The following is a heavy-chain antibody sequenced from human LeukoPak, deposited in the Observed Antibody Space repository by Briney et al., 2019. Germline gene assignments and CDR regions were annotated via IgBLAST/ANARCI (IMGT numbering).Heavy chain of an antibody. CDR1: GGSISSGDYY. Sequence: PSQTLSLTCTVSGGSISSGDYYWSWIRQPPGKGLEWIGYIYYSGSTYYNPSLKSRVTISVDTSKNQFSRKLSSVTAADTAVYYCDSGYQQQLADYWGQGTLVTVSS. CDR3: DSGYQQQLADY. J-gene: IGHJ4*02. V-gene: IGHV4-30-4*01. D-gene: IGHD6-13*01. CDR2: IYYSGST.